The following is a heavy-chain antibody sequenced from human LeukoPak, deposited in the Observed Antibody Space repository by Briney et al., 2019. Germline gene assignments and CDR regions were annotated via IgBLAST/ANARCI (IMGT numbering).Heavy chain of an antibody. Sequence: GGSLRLSCAASGFTFSSYGMHWVRQAPGKGLEWVAFIRYDGSNKYYADSVKGRFTISRDNSKNTLYLQMNSLRAEDTAVYYCAREPYSSSSFDYWGQGTLVTVSS. D-gene: IGHD6-6*01. CDR3: AREPYSSSSFDY. CDR1: GFTFSSYG. J-gene: IGHJ4*02. V-gene: IGHV3-30*02. CDR2: IRYDGSNK.